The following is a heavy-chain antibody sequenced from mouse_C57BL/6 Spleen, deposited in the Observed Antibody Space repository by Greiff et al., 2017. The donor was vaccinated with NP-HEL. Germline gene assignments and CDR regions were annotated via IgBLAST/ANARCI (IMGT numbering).Heavy chain of an antibody. CDR1: GYTFTDYE. V-gene: IGHV1-15*01. CDR2: IDPETGGT. Sequence: QVQLQQSGAELVRPGASVTLSCKASGYTFTDYEMHWVKQTPVHGLEWIGAIDPETGGTAYNQKFKGKAILTADKSSSTAYMELRSRTSEDSAVYYCTRFRGDYWGQGTTLTVSS. CDR3: TRFRGDY. J-gene: IGHJ2*01.